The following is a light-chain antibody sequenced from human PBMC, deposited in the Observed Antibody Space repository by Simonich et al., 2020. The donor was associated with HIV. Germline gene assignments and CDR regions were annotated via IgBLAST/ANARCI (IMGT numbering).Light chain of an antibody. J-gene: IGKJ1*01. CDR1: QSISSL. Sequence: DIQMTQSPSTLSASVGERVTITCRASQSISSLLAWYQQKPGKAPKLLIYKASSLESGVPSRFSGSGSGTEFTLTISSLQPDDFATYYCQQYNTYLRTFGQGTKVEIK. CDR3: QQYNTYLRT. V-gene: IGKV1-5*03. CDR2: KAS.